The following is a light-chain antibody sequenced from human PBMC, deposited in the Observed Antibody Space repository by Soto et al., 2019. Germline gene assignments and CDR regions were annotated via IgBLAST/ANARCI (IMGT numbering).Light chain of an antibody. Sequence: NFMLTQPHSVSESPGKTVTISCTRSSGSIARNYVQWYQQRPGSAPTTLIYEDNQRPSGVPDRFSGSIDSSSNSASLTISGLKTEDEADYYCQSYDSSNHVVFGGGTKLTVL. CDR3: QSYDSSNHVV. CDR1: SGSIARNY. CDR2: EDN. V-gene: IGLV6-57*04. J-gene: IGLJ2*01.